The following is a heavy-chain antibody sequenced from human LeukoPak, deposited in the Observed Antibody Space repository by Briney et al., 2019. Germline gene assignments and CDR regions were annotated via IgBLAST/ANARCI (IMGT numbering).Heavy chain of an antibody. CDR2: ISSSSRYI. CDR1: GFTFSSYS. CDR3: ARAYGSYYDILTGYPNNAFDI. V-gene: IGHV3-21*01. J-gene: IGHJ3*02. Sequence: GGSLRFSGAASGFTFSSYSMTWVGQAPGKGLEWVSSISSSSRYIYYADSVKGRFTISRDNAKNSLYLQMNSLRAEDTAVYYCARAYGSYYDILTGYPNNAFDIWGQGTMVTVSS. D-gene: IGHD3-9*01.